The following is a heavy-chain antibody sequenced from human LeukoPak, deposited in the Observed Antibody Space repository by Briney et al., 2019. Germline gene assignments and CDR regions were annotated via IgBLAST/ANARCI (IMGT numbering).Heavy chain of an antibody. D-gene: IGHD6-13*01. CDR1: GFTFSDYY. V-gene: IGHV3-11*01. J-gene: IGHJ6*02. CDR2: ISSSGSTI. Sequence: GGSLRLSCAASGFTFSDYYMSWIRQAPGKGLGWVSYISSSGSTIYYADSVKGRFTISRDNAKNSLYLQMNSLRAEDTAMYYGARCLQTAAPDYYYYGMDVWGQGTTVTVSS. CDR3: ARCLQTAAPDYYYYGMDV.